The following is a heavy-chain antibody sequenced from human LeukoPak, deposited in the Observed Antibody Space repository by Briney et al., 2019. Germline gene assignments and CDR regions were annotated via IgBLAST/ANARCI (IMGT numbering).Heavy chain of an antibody. J-gene: IGHJ4*02. CDR2: ISSSSSYI. V-gene: IGHV3-21*01. Sequence: GGSLRLPCAASGFTFSSYSMNWVRQAPGKGLEWVSSISSSSSYIYYADSVKGRFTISRDNAKNSLYLQMNSLRAEDTAVYYCARDSRKGYSGYDFLVYWGQGTLVTVSS. CDR3: ARDSRKGYSGYDFLVY. D-gene: IGHD5-12*01. CDR1: GFTFSSYS.